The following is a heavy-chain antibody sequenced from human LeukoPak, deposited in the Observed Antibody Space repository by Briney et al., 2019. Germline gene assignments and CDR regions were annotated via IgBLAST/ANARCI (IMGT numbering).Heavy chain of an antibody. CDR2: INPNSGGT. D-gene: IGHD1-14*01. J-gene: IGHJ4*02. CDR1: GYTFTSYP. CDR3: ARSHLLWYNTNYFFDY. V-gene: IGHV1-2*04. Sequence: ASVKVSCKTSGYTFTSYPMNWVRQAPGQGLEWMGWINPNSGGTKYAQKFQGWVSMTRDTSINTAYMELNRLKSDDTAVYYCARSHLLWYNTNYFFDYWGQGTLVTVSS.